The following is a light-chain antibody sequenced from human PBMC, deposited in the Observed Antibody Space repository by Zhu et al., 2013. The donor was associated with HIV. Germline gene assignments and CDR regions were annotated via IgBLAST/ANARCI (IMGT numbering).Light chain of an antibody. Sequence: DIQMTQSPSSVSASAGDRVTITCRASQGIGTSLAWYQQKPGKAPKLLIYDASNLETGVPSRFSASGSGIEFTLTISSLQPDDFATYYCQQYDSYSLTFGGGT. V-gene: IGKV1-5*01. J-gene: IGKJ4*01. CDR1: QGIGTS. CDR2: DAS. CDR3: QQYDSYSLT.